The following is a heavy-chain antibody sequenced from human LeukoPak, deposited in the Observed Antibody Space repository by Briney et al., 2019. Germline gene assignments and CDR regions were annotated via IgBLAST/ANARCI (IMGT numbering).Heavy chain of an antibody. CDR2: IYYSGST. CDR1: GGSISTSNYY. D-gene: IGHD4-17*01. Sequence: SETLSLTCTVSGGSISTSNYYWGWIRQPPGKGLEWIGSIYYSGSTYYNPSLKSRVTISVDTSKNQFSLKLSSVTAADTAVYYCASSANDYGDFYFDYWGQGTLVTVSS. J-gene: IGHJ4*02. CDR3: ASSANDYGDFYFDY. V-gene: IGHV4-39*01.